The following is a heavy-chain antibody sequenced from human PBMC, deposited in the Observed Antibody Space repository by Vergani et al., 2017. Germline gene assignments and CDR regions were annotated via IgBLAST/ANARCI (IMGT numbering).Heavy chain of an antibody. CDR1: GGSISSGGYY. D-gene: IGHD5-12*01. CDR2: IYYSGST. V-gene: IGHV4-31*03. J-gene: IGHJ5*02. Sequence: QVQLQESGPGLVKPSQTLSLTCTVSGGSISSGGYYWSWIRQHPGKGLEWIGYIYYSGSTYYNPSLKSRVTISVDTSKNQFSLKLSSVTAADTAVYYCAREKSAHSGYGVSNWFDPWGQGTLVTVSS. CDR3: AREKSAHSGYGVSNWFDP.